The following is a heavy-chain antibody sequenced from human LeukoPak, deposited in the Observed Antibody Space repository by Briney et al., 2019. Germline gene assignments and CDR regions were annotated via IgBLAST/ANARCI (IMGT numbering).Heavy chain of an antibody. V-gene: IGHV1-2*02. CDR1: GYTFTDYT. D-gene: IGHD5-12*01. CDR3: ARDGPGYSGYPGPYDY. Sequence: GASVKVSCKASGYTFTDYTIHWVRQAPGQGLEWMGLINPSSGDTFPAQNFQGRVTMTRDTSINTAYMELSRLRSDDTALYYCARDGPGYSGYPGPYDYWGQGTLVTVSS. CDR2: INPSSGDT. J-gene: IGHJ4*02.